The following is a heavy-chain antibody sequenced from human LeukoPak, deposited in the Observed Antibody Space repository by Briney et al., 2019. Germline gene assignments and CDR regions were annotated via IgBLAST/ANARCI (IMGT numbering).Heavy chain of an antibody. J-gene: IGHJ5*02. CDR3: ARVAASRSSSPWFDP. Sequence: SVKVSCKASGGTFSSYAISWVRQAPGQGLEWMGGIIPIFGTANYAQKFEGRITITADESTSTAYMELSSLRSEDTAVYYCARVAASRSSSPWFDPWGQGTLVTVSS. CDR1: GGTFSSYA. V-gene: IGHV1-69*13. CDR2: IIPIFGTA. D-gene: IGHD6-6*01.